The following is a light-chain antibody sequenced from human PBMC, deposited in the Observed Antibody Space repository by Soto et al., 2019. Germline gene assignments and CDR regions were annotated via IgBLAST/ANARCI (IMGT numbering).Light chain of an antibody. CDR3: QQYSTSLT. CDR1: QSGGSI. CDR2: GAS. V-gene: IGKV3-15*01. J-gene: IGKJ4*02. Sequence: EILMTQSPATLSVSPRERIVLAWRARQSGGSILACYKQKPCQAPRRLIRGASTRSTGATARFSGSGSGTEFTLTICILQSDDFAVYYCQQYSTSLTFGGGTTLDIK.